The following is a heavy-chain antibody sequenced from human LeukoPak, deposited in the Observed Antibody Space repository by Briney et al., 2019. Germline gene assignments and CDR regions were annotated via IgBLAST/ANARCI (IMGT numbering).Heavy chain of an antibody. Sequence: GGSLRLSCAASGFTFSSYGMHWVRQAPGKGLEWVSSISSSSSYIYYADSVKGRFTISRDNAKNSLYLQMNSLRAEDTAVYYCARDGGYDPFGYWGQGTLVTVSS. J-gene: IGHJ4*02. CDR1: GFTFSSYG. CDR2: ISSSSSYI. V-gene: IGHV3-21*01. D-gene: IGHD1-1*01. CDR3: ARDGGYDPFGY.